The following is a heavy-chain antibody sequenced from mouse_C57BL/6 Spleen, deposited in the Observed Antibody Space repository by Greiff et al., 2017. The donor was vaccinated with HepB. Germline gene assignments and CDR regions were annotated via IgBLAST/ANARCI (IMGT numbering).Heavy chain of an antibody. V-gene: IGHV3-6*01. J-gene: IGHJ4*01. CDR2: ISYDGSN. CDR1: GYSITSGYY. CDR3: ATANWDDYYAMDY. Sequence: EVKLQESGPGLVKPSQSLSLTCSVTGYSITSGYYWNWIRQFPGNKLEWMGYISYDGSNNYNPSLKNRISITRDTSKNQFFLKLNSVTTEDTATYYCATANWDDYYAMDYWGQGTSVTVSS. D-gene: IGHD4-1*01.